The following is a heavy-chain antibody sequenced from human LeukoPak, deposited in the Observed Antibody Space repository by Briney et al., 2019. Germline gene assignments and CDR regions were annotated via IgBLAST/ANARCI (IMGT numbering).Heavy chain of an antibody. Sequence: GGSLRLSGAASGFTFRNYWMHWVRKAPAKGLVWVSRINSDGLITNYADSVKGRFTVSRDNPKNTLYLQMNSLRVEDTAVYYCVREGGGSFLDSFDIWGQGKLVTVSS. V-gene: IGHV3-74*01. CDR2: INSDGLIT. CDR1: GFTFRNYW. D-gene: IGHD2-15*01. CDR3: VREGGGSFLDSFDI. J-gene: IGHJ3*02.